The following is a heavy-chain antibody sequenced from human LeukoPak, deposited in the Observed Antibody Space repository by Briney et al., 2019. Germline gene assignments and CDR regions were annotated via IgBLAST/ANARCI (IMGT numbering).Heavy chain of an antibody. Sequence: KASETLSLTCTVSGVSISSYYWSWIRQPPGKGLEWIGYIYYSGSTNYNPSLKSRVTISVDTSKNQFSLKLSSVTAADTAVYYCARDGTPTLLYGMDVWGQGTTVTVSS. CDR2: IYYSGST. D-gene: IGHD1-7*01. J-gene: IGHJ6*02. CDR1: GVSISSYY. V-gene: IGHV4-59*01. CDR3: ARDGTPTLLYGMDV.